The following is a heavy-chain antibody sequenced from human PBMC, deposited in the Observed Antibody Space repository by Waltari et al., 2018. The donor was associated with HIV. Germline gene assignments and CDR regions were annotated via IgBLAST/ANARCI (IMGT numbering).Heavy chain of an antibody. J-gene: IGHJ4*02. CDR1: GFTFSSYA. Sequence: QVQLVESGGGVVQPGRSLRLSCAASGFTFSSYAMHWVRQAPGKGLEWVAVISYDGSNKYYADSVKGRFTISRDNSKNTLYLQMNSLRAEDTAVYYCARASSTMIVVAGQDYWGQGTLVTVSS. CDR2: ISYDGSNK. V-gene: IGHV3-30*04. D-gene: IGHD3-22*01. CDR3: ARASSTMIVVAGQDY.